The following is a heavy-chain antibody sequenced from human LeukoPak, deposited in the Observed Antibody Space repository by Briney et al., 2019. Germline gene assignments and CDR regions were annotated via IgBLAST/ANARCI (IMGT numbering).Heavy chain of an antibody. J-gene: IGHJ3*02. D-gene: IGHD3-22*01. CDR1: GFTFSSYG. V-gene: IGHV3-23*01. Sequence: TGGSLRLSCAASGFTFSSYGMNWVRQAPGRGLEWVSTISGTTGITYYADSVKGRFTISRDNSKNTLYLQMNSLRAEDTAVYYCAKRGGPYYDSSGYYPDDAFDIWGQGTMVTVSS. CDR3: AKRGGPYYDSSGYYPDDAFDI. CDR2: ISGTTGIT.